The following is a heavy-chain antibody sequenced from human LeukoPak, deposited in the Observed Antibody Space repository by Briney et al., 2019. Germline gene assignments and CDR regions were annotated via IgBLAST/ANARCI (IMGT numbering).Heavy chain of an antibody. CDR1: GFTFSSYA. CDR3: ATNCGSGWYDAFDI. J-gene: IGHJ3*02. Sequence: PGGSLRLSCAASGFTFSSYAMSWVRQAPGKGLEWVSSISGSGGSTYYADSVKGRFTISRDNSKNTLYLQMSTLRAEDTAVYYCATNCGSGWYDAFDIWGHGTMVTVSS. V-gene: IGHV3-23*01. CDR2: ISGSGGST. D-gene: IGHD6-19*01.